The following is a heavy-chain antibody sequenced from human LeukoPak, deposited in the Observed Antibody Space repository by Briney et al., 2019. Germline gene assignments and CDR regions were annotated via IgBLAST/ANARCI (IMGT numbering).Heavy chain of an antibody. CDR2: IYRSGST. D-gene: IGHD4-17*01. V-gene: IGHV4-4*02. Sequence: SGTLSLTCAVSGGSISSSNWWTWVRQPPGKGLEWIGEIYRSGSTNCNPSLKSRVTISVDKSKNQFSLKLSSLTAADTAVYYCARASHDYGDYSHFDYWGQGTLVTVSS. J-gene: IGHJ4*02. CDR1: GGSISSSNW. CDR3: ARASHDYGDYSHFDY.